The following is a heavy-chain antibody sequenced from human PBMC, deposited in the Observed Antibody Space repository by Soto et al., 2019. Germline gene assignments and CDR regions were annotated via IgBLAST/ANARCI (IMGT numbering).Heavy chain of an antibody. D-gene: IGHD6-13*01. CDR3: AGAWTATAGWANWFDL. CDR1: GGSISGGGYY. V-gene: IGHV4-31*01. Sequence: QVQLQESGPGLVEPSQTLSLTCTVSGGSISGGGYYWSWIRQHPGKSIEWIGYIYYSGTTYYNPSRKSPLTRAVDTSKLQLPLKLSSVTAADAAVYYCAGAWTATAGWANWFDLWGQGTLVTVSS. J-gene: IGHJ5*02. CDR2: IYYSGTT.